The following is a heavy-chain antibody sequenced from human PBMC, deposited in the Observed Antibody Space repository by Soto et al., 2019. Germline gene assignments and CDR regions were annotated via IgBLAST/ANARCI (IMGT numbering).Heavy chain of an antibody. CDR2: VNCDGMRT. D-gene: IGHD2-8*01. CDR3: ARVDATNGKNWFDP. V-gene: IGHV3-74*01. CDR1: CFSFSTYW. J-gene: IGHJ5*02. Sequence: PGGSLRLSCETYCFSFSTYWMHWVRQRPGKELAWVSRVNCDGMRTNYADSVKGPYTTSRDNAENTLYVEMNNVRGEDTAVYYCARVDATNGKNWFDPWGQGTLVTVSS.